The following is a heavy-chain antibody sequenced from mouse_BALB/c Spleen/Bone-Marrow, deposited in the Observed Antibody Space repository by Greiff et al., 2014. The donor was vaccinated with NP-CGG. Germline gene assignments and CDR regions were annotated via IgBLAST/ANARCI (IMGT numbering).Heavy chain of an antibody. CDR3: ARHETGTGQYFDY. J-gene: IGHJ2*01. D-gene: IGHD4-1*01. CDR2: ISNGGGNT. V-gene: IGHV5-12-2*01. CDR1: GLTFSNYN. Sequence: EVKVEESGGDLVQPGGSLKLSCAASGLTFSNYNISWVRQTPEKRLERVAYISNGGGNTYYPDTVKGRFTISRDNAKNTLYLQMTSLKSEDTAIYDCARHETGTGQYFDYWGQGTTLTVSS.